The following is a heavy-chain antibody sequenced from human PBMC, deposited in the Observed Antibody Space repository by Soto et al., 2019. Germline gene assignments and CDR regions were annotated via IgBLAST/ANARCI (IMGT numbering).Heavy chain of an antibody. CDR3: ARGWGIAAPGPNWFDP. CDR1: GYSLSGYY. D-gene: IGHD6-13*01. J-gene: IGHJ5*02. V-gene: IGHV1-2*02. CDR2: INPNRGGT. Sequence: GASVKVSCKASGYSLSGYYLHWVRQAPGQGPEWMGWINPNRGGTKYVQKFQGRVTMTRDTSISTVYLGLSRLGSDDTAVYYCARGWGIAAPGPNWFDPWGQGTLVTVSS.